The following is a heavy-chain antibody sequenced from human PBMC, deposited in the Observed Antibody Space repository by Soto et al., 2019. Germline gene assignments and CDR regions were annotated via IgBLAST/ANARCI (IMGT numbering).Heavy chain of an antibody. CDR3: ARDLGVGMEDY. J-gene: IGHJ4*02. V-gene: IGHV1-18*01. CDR1: GYTFTNYG. Sequence: QVQLVQSGAEVKKPGASVKVSCKASGYTFTNYGFSWVRQAPGQGLEWMGWISAYNGKTKYAQKLQGSVPMTADTSTSTAYMELRSLRSDDTAVYYCARDLGVGMEDYWGQGTPVTVSS. D-gene: IGHD3-10*01. CDR2: ISAYNGKT.